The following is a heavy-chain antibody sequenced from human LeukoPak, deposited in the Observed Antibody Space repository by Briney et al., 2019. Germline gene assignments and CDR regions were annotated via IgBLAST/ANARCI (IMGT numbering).Heavy chain of an antibody. CDR3: ARAMSTFGGVRNYFDS. CDR1: GFTFSGHN. Sequence: GGSLRLSCAASGFTFSGHNMNWVRQAPGKGVEGISFVSISSGTIYYADSVNGRFRISRDNAKSSLDLEMNSLRAEDTAVYYCARAMSTFGGVRNYFDSWGQGTLVTVSS. J-gene: IGHJ4*02. CDR2: VSISSGTI. D-gene: IGHD3-16*01. V-gene: IGHV3-48*04.